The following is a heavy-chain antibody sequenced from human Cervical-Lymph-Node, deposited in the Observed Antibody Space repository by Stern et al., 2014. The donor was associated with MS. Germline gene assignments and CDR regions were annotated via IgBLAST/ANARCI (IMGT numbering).Heavy chain of an antibody. D-gene: IGHD3-16*01. CDR2: VYPGDSDT. Sequence: EVQLVQSGAELKKPGESLKISCQGSGYTFANHWIAWVRQMPGKGLEWMGMVYPGDSDTTYSPSFQGLVTMSADKSISTAYLQWSSLKASDTAIYYCARHISGEAGYFDSWGQGSQVTVSS. J-gene: IGHJ4*02. CDR3: ARHISGEAGYFDS. V-gene: IGHV5-51*01. CDR1: GYTFANHW.